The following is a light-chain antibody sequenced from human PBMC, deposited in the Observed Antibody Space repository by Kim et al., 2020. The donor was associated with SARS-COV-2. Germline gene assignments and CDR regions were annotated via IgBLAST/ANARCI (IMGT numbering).Light chain of an antibody. J-gene: IGLJ2*01. V-gene: IGLV4-69*01. CDR1: SGHSSYA. CDR3: QTWGAGIVV. Sequence: QLVLTQSPSASASLGTSVKLTCTLSSGHSSYAIAWHQQQPEKGPRYLMKVNSDGSQSKGDGIPGRFSGSSSGAERYLTISSLQSEDEADYYCQTWGAGIVVFGGGTQLTVL. CDR2: VNSDGSQ.